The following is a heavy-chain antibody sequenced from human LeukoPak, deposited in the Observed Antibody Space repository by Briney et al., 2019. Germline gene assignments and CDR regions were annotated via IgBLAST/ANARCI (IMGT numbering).Heavy chain of an antibody. CDR2: ISSSGSTI. CDR3: ARERDSSGYYGDAFDI. Sequence: GGSLRLSCAASGVTFSDYYMSWIRQAPGKGLEWVSYISSSGSTIYYPDSVQGRYTISRDNAKNSLYLQMNSLRAGDTAVYCWARERDSSGYYGDAFDIWGQGTMVTVSS. J-gene: IGHJ3*02. CDR1: GVTFSDYY. D-gene: IGHD3-22*01. V-gene: IGHV3-11*01.